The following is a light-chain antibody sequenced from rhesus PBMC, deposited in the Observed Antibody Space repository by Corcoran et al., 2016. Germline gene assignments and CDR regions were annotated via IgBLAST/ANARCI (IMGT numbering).Light chain of an antibody. J-gene: IGKJ1*01. V-gene: IGKV1-19*01. CDR2: YVS. CDR1: QGISSW. CDR3: QQYDDLPCT. Sequence: DIQMTQSPSSLSASVGDKVTITCHASQGISSWLAWYQQNPGKPPKPVIYYVSMLQSGVPSRFSGCGSGTDYTLTISSLQPEDFVIYYCQQYDDLPCTFGQGTKGEIK.